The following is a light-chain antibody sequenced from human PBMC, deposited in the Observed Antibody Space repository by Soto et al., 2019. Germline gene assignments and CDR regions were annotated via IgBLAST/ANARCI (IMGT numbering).Light chain of an antibody. J-gene: IGKJ2*01. V-gene: IGKV1-5*01. CDR1: QSISSW. CDR2: DAS. CDR3: QQYDSYST. Sequence: DMKMSQAPFTQSASVRDQVTITCRASQSISSWLAWYQQKPGKAPKLLIYDASSLESGVPSRFSGSGSGTEFTLTISSLQPDDFATYYCQQYDSYSTFGQGTKVDIK.